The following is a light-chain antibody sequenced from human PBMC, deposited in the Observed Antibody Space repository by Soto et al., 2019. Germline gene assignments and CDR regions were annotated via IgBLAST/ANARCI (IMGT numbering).Light chain of an antibody. CDR1: NSRIGAGSD. Sequence: QSALTQPPSVSGAPGQTVTISCTGDNSRIGAGSDVHWYQHRPGKAPTLLIYRNNNRPSGVPARFSASKSGSSASLAITGLQAEDEADYYCQSSDSDSYVFGSGTKLTVL. J-gene: IGLJ1*01. V-gene: IGLV1-40*01. CDR3: QSSDSDSYV. CDR2: RNN.